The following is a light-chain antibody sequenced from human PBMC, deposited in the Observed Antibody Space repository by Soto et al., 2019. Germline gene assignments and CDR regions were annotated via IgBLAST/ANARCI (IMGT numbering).Light chain of an antibody. V-gene: IGLV2-14*01. CDR3: SSYTGSSTFV. Sequence: QSVLTQPASVSGSPGRSITISCTGTSSDVGGYDYVSWYQQLPGKAPKLLIYDVNNRPSGVSHRFSGSKSGNTASLTISGLQAEDEADYYCSSYTGSSTFVFGTGTKAPS. J-gene: IGLJ1*01. CDR2: DVN. CDR1: SSDVGGYDY.